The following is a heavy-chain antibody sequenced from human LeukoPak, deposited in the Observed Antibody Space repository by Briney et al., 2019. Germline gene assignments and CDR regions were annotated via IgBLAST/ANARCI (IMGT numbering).Heavy chain of an antibody. V-gene: IGHV4-4*07. CDR2: VYTSGST. Sequence: SETLSLTCTVSGGSISNYYWSWIRQPAGKGLEWIGHVYTSGSTNYNPSLKSRVTMSVDTSKNQFSLRLSSVTAADTAVYYRARVSGKGDTAHMDVWGKGTTVTGSS. D-gene: IGHD1-14*01. J-gene: IGHJ6*03. CDR3: ARVSGKGDTAHMDV. CDR1: GGSISNYY.